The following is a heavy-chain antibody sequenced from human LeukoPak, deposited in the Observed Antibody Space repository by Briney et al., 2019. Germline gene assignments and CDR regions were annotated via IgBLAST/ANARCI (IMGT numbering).Heavy chain of an antibody. J-gene: IGHJ4*02. D-gene: IGHD6-19*01. CDR1: GGSITNYY. CDR2: LEFTGTN. V-gene: IGHV4-59*08. CDR3: ARHGSGYSSVFDY. Sequence: PSETLSHICTVSGGSITNYYWSWIRQPPAKGLEWIGYLEFTGTNNSNPSLKSRVTISADMSKTQFSLKLRSMTAADTAVYHCARHGSGYSSVFDYWGQGTLVTVSS.